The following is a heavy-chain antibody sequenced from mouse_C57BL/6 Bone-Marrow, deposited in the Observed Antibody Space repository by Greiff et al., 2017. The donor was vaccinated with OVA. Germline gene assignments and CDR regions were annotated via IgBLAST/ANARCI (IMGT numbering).Heavy chain of an antibody. Sequence: QVQLQQPGAELVKPGASVKLSCKASGYTFTSYWMQWVKQRPGQGLEWIGEIDPSDSYTNYNQKFKGKATLTVDTSSSTAYMQLSSLTSEDSAVYYCARRDIEGGYFDVWGTGTTVTVSS. J-gene: IGHJ1*03. D-gene: IGHD1-3*01. V-gene: IGHV1-50*01. CDR1: GYTFTSYW. CDR2: IDPSDSYT. CDR3: ARRDIEGGYFDV.